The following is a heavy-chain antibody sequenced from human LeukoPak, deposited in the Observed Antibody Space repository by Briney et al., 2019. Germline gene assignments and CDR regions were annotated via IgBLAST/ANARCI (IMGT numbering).Heavy chain of an antibody. V-gene: IGHV3-21*01. CDR3: AKDQGFDYYDSSGYYLDY. CDR2: ISGRGNYI. Sequence: GGSPRLPCAASGFTFSSHNMNWVRQAPGKGLEWVSSISGRGNYIFYADSVKGRFTISRDSAKNSLSLQMNSLRAEDTAVYYCAKDQGFDYYDSSGYYLDYWGQGTLVTVSS. D-gene: IGHD3-22*01. CDR1: GFTFSSHN. J-gene: IGHJ4*02.